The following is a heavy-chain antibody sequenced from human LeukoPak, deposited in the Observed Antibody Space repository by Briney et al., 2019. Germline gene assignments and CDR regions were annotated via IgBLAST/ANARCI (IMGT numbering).Heavy chain of an antibody. V-gene: IGHV3-48*03. CDR3: AELGITMIGGV. Sequence: PGGSLRLSCAASGFTFSSYEMNWVRQAPGKGLEWVSYISSSGSTIYYADSVKGRFTTSRDNAKNSLYLQMNSLRAEDTAVYYCAELGITMIGGVWGKGDHGHHLL. J-gene: IGHJ6*04. CDR1: GFTFSSYE. D-gene: IGHD3-10*02. CDR2: ISSSGSTI.